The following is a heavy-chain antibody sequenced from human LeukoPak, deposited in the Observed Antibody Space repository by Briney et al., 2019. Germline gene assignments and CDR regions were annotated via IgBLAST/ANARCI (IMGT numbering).Heavy chain of an antibody. CDR1: GFSFTTYA. Sequence: PGGSLRLSCAASGFSFTTYAIGWVRQAPGKGLEWVSTIGGRAESTYYADSVKGRFSISRDTSRSTMYLQMNSLRAEDTAIYYCAKSMYGGDVRRGLLDSWGRGTLVTVSS. J-gene: IGHJ4*02. CDR2: IGGRAEST. CDR3: AKSMYGGDVRRGLLDS. D-gene: IGHD1-26*01. V-gene: IGHV3-23*01.